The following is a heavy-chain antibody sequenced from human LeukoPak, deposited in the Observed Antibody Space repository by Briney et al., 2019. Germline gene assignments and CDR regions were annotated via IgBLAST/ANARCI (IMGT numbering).Heavy chain of an antibody. J-gene: IGHJ4*02. D-gene: IGHD3-10*01. V-gene: IGHV3-23*01. CDR2: ISGSGGST. CDR1: GFTFSSYG. Sequence: GGTLRLSCAASGFTFSSYGMSWVRQAPGKRLEWVSAISGSGGSTYYADSVKGRFTISRDNSKNTLYLQMNSLRAEDTAVYYCAKLLYYGSGSPYYFDYWGQGTLVTVSS. CDR3: AKLLYYGSGSPYYFDY.